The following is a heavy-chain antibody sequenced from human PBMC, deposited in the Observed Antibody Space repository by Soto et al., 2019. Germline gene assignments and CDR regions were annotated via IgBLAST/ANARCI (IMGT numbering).Heavy chain of an antibody. J-gene: IGHJ4*02. CDR3: ARVVLGYDILAGYYPLYCFDY. CDR1: GFTFSSYS. Sequence: EVQLVESGGGLVKHGGSLRLSCAASGFTFSSYSMNWVRQAPGKGLEWVSSISSSSSYIYYADSVKGRFTISRDNAKNSLYLQMDSVRAEDTAVYYCARVVLGYDILAGYYPLYCFDYWGQGTLVAVSS. CDR2: ISSSSSYI. D-gene: IGHD3-9*01. V-gene: IGHV3-21*01.